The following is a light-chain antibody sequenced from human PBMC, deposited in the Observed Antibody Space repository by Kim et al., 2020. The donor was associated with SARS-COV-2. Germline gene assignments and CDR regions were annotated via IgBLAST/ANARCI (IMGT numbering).Light chain of an antibody. Sequence: DIQMTQSPSSLSASVGDRVSITCRSSQGISNFLDWYQQKPGKVPKLLIYAASVLQSGVPSRFSGSGSGTDFTLTINSLQPEDGATYYCQRYKSALLTLGQGTKVDIK. CDR2: AAS. CDR3: QRYKSALLT. CDR1: QGISNF. J-gene: IGKJ1*01. V-gene: IGKV1-27*01.